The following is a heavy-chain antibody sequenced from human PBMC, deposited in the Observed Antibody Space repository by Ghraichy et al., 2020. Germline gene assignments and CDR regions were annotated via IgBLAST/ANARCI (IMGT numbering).Heavy chain of an antibody. D-gene: IGHD3-10*01. Sequence: ETLSLTCAASGFTFSSYWMSWVRQAPGKGLEWVANIKQDGSEKYYVDSVKGRFTISRDNAKNSLYLQMNSLRAEDTAVYYCARDQDYYGSGMTDDAFDIWGQGTMVTVSS. J-gene: IGHJ3*02. CDR2: IKQDGSEK. CDR1: GFTFSSYW. V-gene: IGHV3-7*03. CDR3: ARDQDYYGSGMTDDAFDI.